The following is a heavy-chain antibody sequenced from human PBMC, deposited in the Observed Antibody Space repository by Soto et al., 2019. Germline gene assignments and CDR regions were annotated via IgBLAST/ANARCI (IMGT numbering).Heavy chain of an antibody. CDR1: GGSISSYY. CDR3: ARQRATGRNYYYYMDV. V-gene: IGHV4-59*08. Sequence: QVQLQESGPGLVKPSETLSLTCTVSGGSISSYYWSWIRQPPGKGLEWIGYIYYSGSTNYNPSLNSRVTISVDTSKNQFSLKLSSVTAADAAVYDCARQRATGRNYYYYMDVWGKETTVTVSS. J-gene: IGHJ6*03. D-gene: IGHD1-26*01. CDR2: IYYSGST.